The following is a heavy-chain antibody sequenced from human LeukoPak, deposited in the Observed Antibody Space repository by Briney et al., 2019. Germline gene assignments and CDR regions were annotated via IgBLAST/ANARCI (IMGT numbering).Heavy chain of an antibody. CDR1: GFTFSSYW. CDR2: IKQDGSEK. V-gene: IGHV3-7*01. CDR3: ARGGGDYYYYYYMDV. D-gene: IGHD4-17*01. J-gene: IGHJ6*03. Sequence: AGGSLRLSCAASGFTFSSYWMSWVRQAPGKGLEWVANIKQDGSEKYYVDSVKGRFTISRDNAKNSLYLQMNSLRAEDTAVYYCARGGGDYYYYYYMDVWGKGTTVTVSS.